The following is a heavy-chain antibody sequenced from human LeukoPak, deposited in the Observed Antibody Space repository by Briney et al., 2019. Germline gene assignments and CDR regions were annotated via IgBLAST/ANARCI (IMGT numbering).Heavy chain of an antibody. D-gene: IGHD6-13*01. J-gene: IGHJ4*02. Sequence: GGSLRLSCAASGFTFSNYAMSWVRQAPGKGLEWVSAISHSGGSTYHADSVKGRFTISRDNSKSTLYLQMNSLRAEDAAIYYCARDGGTAAAGRSLDYWGQGTLVTVSS. CDR1: GFTFSNYA. V-gene: IGHV3-23*01. CDR3: ARDGGTAAAGRSLDY. CDR2: ISHSGGST.